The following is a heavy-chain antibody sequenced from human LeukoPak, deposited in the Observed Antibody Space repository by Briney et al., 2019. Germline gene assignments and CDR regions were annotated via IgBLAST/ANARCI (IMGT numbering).Heavy chain of an antibody. CDR3: ARGGSAARPLMDWFDP. D-gene: IGHD6-6*01. J-gene: IGHJ5*02. V-gene: IGHV1-18*01. CDR1: GYTFTSYG. CDR2: ISAYNGNT. Sequence: ASVKVSCKASGYTFTSYGISWVRQAPGQGLEWMGWISAYNGNTNYAQKLQGRVTMTTDTSTSTAYMELRSLRSDDTAVYYCARGGSAARPLMDWFDPWGQGTLVAVSS.